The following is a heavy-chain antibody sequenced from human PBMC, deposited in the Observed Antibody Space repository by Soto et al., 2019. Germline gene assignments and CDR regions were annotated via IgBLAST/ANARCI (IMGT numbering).Heavy chain of an antibody. D-gene: IGHD3-3*01. CDR1: GYTFTGYY. J-gene: IGHJ5*02. V-gene: IGHV1-2*04. CDR3: ARGGYYDFWSGYYTGMGSNRFAP. CDR2: INPNSGGT. Sequence: QVQLVQSGPEVKKPGASLKVSCKASGYTFTGYYMHWVRQAPGQGHEWMGWINPNSGGTNYAQKFQGWVTMTRDTSIRTYYMALSRRRSDDRAVYYCARGGYYDFWSGYYTGMGSNRFAPWGQGTLVTVSS.